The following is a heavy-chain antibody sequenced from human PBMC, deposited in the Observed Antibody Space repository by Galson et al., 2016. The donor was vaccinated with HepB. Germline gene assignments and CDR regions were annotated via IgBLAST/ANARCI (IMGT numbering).Heavy chain of an antibody. CDR2: IWYDGSNK. D-gene: IGHD3-10*01. Sequence: SLRLSCAASGFTFSSYGMHWVRQAPGKGLEWVAMIWYDGSNKFYADSVKGRLTISRDNSNNRLYLQMNSLRAEDTAVYYCAKRAYYGSGRNGGGMDVWGQGTTVTVSS. CDR3: AKRAYYGSGRNGGGMDV. CDR1: GFTFSSYG. J-gene: IGHJ6*02. V-gene: IGHV3-33*06.